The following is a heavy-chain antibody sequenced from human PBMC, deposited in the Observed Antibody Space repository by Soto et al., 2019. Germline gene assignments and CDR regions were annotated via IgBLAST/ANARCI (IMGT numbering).Heavy chain of an antibody. CDR2: IYYSGST. CDR3: AGTKDIVVVTPYYYYMDV. V-gene: IGHV4-39*01. J-gene: IGHJ6*03. D-gene: IGHD2-15*01. CDR1: GGSISSSSYY. Sequence: QLQLQESGPGLVKPSETLSLTCTVSGGSISSSSYYWGWIRQPPGKGLEWIGSIYYSGSTYYNPSLKSRVTISVATSKNQFSLKLSSVTAADTAVYYCAGTKDIVVVTPYYYYMDVWGKGTTVTVSS.